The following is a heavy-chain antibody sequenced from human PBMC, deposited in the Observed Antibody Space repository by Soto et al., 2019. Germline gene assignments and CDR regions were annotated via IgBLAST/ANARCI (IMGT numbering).Heavy chain of an antibody. V-gene: IGHV4-30-2*01. Sequence: SHPQSLPKAVSGGSIRDGGGSWSFIQQPPGKGMEGIGYIYNSGSIYYNPSLKSRVTISVDRSKNQFSLKLSSVTAADTAVYYCAGVPDYWGQGTLVPVSS. CDR2: IYNSGSI. CDR1: GGSIRDGGGS. J-gene: IGHJ4*02. CDR3: AGVPDY.